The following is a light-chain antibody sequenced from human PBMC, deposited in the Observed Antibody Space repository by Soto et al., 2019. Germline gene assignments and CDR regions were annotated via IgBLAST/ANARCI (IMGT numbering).Light chain of an antibody. CDR3: QEYNSYWT. CDR2: KAS. Sequence: DIQMTQSPSTLSASVGDRVTITCRASQSISYWLAWYQQKPGKAPKLLIYKASSLESGGPSRFSGSGSGTEVTLTISSLQPDDFATYYCQEYNSYWTLGQGTKVEIK. CDR1: QSISYW. J-gene: IGKJ1*01. V-gene: IGKV1-5*03.